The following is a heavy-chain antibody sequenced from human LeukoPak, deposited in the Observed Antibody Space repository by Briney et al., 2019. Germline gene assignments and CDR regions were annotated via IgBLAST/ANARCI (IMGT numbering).Heavy chain of an antibody. CDR3: AKGDDSSGYYPGGADY. CDR1: GLPFRANA. D-gene: IGHD3-22*01. CDR2: FSGSGGST. J-gene: IGHJ4*02. V-gene: IGHV3-23*01. Sequence: GGSLGLSCEASGLPFRANAMTWVGQAQGKGLEWASAFSGSGGSTYYADSVKGRFTISRDNSKNTLYLQMNSLRAEDTAVYYCAKGDDSSGYYPGGADYWGQGTLVTVSS.